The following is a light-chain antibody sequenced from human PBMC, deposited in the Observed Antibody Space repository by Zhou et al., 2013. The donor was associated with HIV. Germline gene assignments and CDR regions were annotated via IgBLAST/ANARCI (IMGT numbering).Light chain of an antibody. CDR2: GAS. Sequence: EIVLTQFPGTLSLSPGERATLSCRASQSVGSSYLAWYQQKPGQAPRPLIYGASSRATGIPDRFSGSGSGTDFTLTISRLEPEDFAVYYCQQLDPYPPFTFGPGTKVDIK. CDR1: QSVGSSY. CDR3: QQLDPYPPFT. V-gene: IGKV3-20*01. J-gene: IGKJ3*01.